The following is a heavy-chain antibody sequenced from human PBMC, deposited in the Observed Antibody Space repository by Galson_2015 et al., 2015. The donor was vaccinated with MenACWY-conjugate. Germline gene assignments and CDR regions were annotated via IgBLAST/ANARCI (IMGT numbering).Heavy chain of an antibody. CDR2: IKQDGSEK. J-gene: IGHJ6*02. CDR3: ARVTYDSFWSGFPPYSSYYYMDV. D-gene: IGHD3-3*01. V-gene: IGHV3-7*04. Sequence: SLRLSCAASGFTYSAYWMSWVRQAPGKGPEWVANIKQDGSEKHYVESVKGRFTISRDNAKNSLYLQLDRLRAEDTAVYYCARVTYDSFWSGFPPYSSYYYMDVWGQGTTVTVSS. CDR1: GFTYSAYW.